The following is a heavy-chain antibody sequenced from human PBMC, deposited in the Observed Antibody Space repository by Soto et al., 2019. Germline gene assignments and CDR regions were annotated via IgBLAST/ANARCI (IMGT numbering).Heavy chain of an antibody. CDR1: GFTFSSYG. Sequence: PGGSLRLSCAASGFTFSSYGMHWVRQAPGKGLEWVAVISYDGGNKYSADSVKGRFTISRDNSKNTVFLQMNSLRAEDTAVYYCAKEKRGLVADNWFDPWGQGT. CDR2: ISYDGGNK. CDR3: AKEKRGLVADNWFDP. J-gene: IGHJ5*02. V-gene: IGHV3-30*18. D-gene: IGHD3-9*01.